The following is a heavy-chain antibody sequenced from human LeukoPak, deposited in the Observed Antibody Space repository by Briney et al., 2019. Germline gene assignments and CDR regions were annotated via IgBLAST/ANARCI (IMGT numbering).Heavy chain of an antibody. CDR3: ARSGYYTEGDY. CDR1: RGTFSSYA. CDR2: IIPIFGTA. J-gene: IGHJ4*02. V-gene: IGHV1-69*01. Sequence: GSSVKVSCKASRGTFSSYAISWVRQAPGQGLEWMGGIIPIFGTANYAQRFQGRVTITADESTSTAYMELSSLRSEDTAVYYCARSGYYTEGDYWGQGTLVTVSS. D-gene: IGHD3-3*01.